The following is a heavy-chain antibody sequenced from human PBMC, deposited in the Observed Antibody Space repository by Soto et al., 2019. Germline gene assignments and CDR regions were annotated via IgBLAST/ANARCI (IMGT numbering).Heavy chain of an antibody. V-gene: IGHV4-31*03. CDR3: ASSAGDTAMVPDFYWYFDL. CDR1: GGSISSGGYY. D-gene: IGHD5-18*01. CDR2: IYYSGST. J-gene: IGHJ2*01. Sequence: KSSETLSLTCTVSGGSISSGGYYWSWIRQHPGKGLEWIGYIYYSGSTYYNPSLKSRVTISVDTSKNQFSLKLSSVTAADTAVYYCASSAGDTAMVPDFYWYFDLWGRGTLVTVSS.